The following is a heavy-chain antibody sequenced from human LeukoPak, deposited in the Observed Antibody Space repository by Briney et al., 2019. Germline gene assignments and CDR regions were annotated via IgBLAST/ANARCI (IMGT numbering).Heavy chain of an antibody. Sequence: GGSLRLSCAASGFTFSNAWMSWVRQAPGEGLEWVSAISGSDGNTYYADSVKGRFTISRDDSKNTLYLQMNRLRAEDTALYYCAKAATFYYGSDLWGRGILVAVSS. D-gene: IGHD3-10*01. CDR3: AKAATFYYGSDL. CDR1: GFTFSNAW. V-gene: IGHV3-23*01. J-gene: IGHJ4*02. CDR2: ISGSDGNT.